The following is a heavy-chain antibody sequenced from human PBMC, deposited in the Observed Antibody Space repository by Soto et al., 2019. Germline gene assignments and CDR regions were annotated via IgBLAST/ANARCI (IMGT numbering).Heavy chain of an antibody. V-gene: IGHV3-53*02. D-gene: IGHD2-8*01. CDR3: ARKSDSRPVPEEDGV. J-gene: IGHJ4*02. CDR2: IYSNGYT. Sequence: EVQLVETGGGLIQPGGSLRLSCAASGFSVGSNYMTWVRQSPGKGLEWVSLIYSNGYTDYADSVKSRFSISRDNFKNTLYLKMNNLRAEATDFYHCARKSDSRPVPEEDGVWDRGTLVTVSS. CDR1: GFSVGSNY.